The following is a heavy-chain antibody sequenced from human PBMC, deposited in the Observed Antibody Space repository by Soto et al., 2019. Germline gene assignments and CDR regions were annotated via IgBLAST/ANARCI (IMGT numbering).Heavy chain of an antibody. V-gene: IGHV3-30-3*01. Sequence: QVQLVESGGGVVQRGRSLRLSCAASGFTFSSYAMHWVRHAPGKGLEWVAVISYDGSNKYYADSVKGRFTISRDNSKNTLYLQMNSLRAEDTAVYYCARDHHDYGDYDLYDWGQGTLVTVSS. D-gene: IGHD4-17*01. CDR1: GFTFSSYA. J-gene: IGHJ4*02. CDR2: ISYDGSNK. CDR3: ARDHHDYGDYDLYD.